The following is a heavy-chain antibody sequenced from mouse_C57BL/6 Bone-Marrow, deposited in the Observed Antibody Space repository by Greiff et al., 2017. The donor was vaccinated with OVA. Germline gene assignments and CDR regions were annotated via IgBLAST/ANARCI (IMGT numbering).Heavy chain of an antibody. CDR1: GFSFNTYA. V-gene: IGHV10-1*01. J-gene: IGHJ3*01. CDR3: VRPHYYSNYDLAWFAY. CDR2: IRSKSNNYAT. D-gene: IGHD2-5*01. Sequence: DVMLVESGGGLVQPKGSLKLSCAASGFSFNTYAMNWVRQAPGKGLEWVARIRSKSNNYATYYADSVKDRFTISRDDSESMLYLQMNNLKTEDTAMYYCVRPHYYSNYDLAWFAYWGQGTLVTVSA.